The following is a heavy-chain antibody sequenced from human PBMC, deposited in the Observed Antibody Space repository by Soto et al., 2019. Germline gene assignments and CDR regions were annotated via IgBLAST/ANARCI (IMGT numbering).Heavy chain of an antibody. V-gene: IGHV4-30-2*01. CDR2: IYHSGGT. CDR1: GGSISSGGYS. J-gene: IGHJ4*02. D-gene: IGHD2-15*01. Sequence: QLQLQESGSGLVKPSQTLSLTCAVSGGSISSGGYSWSWIRLPPGKGLEWIGYIYHSGGTYYNPYLKSRVSSSADRSKNQFCLKRSSVTAADTAVYYCARGQVVAAQHWGQGTLVTVSS. CDR3: ARGQVVAAQH.